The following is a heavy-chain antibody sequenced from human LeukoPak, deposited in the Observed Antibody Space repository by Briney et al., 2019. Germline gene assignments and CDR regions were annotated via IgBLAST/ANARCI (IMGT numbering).Heavy chain of an antibody. CDR2: IYTSGST. V-gene: IGHV4-61*02. Sequence: SQTLSLTCTVSGASISSGDYCWTWIRQPAGKGLEWIGRIYTSGSTDYSPSLKSRVTISLDTSKNQFSLRLSSVTAADTAVYYCARQFDFWGQGTLVTVSS. CDR1: GASISSGDYC. J-gene: IGHJ4*02. CDR3: ARQFDF.